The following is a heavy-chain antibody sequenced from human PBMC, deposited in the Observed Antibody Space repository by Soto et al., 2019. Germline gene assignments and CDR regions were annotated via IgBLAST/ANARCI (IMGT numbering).Heavy chain of an antibody. CDR2: ASFDGAKE. CDR3: AKDPGGSTYYPFLAFYFDY. CDR1: GFTFSAYG. D-gene: IGHD3-3*02. V-gene: IGHV3-30*18. J-gene: IGHJ4*02. Sequence: GGSLRLSCAASGFTFSAYGMHWVRQLPGKGLEWVAVASFDGAKEDYADSVRGRFTVSRDNSKNTLFLQMNSLRPEDAAIYYCAKDPGGSTYYPFLAFYFDYRGQGTQVTVPS.